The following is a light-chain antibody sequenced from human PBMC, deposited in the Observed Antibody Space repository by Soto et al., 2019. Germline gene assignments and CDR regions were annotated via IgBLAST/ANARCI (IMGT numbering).Light chain of an antibody. CDR3: QQRSNWPRLT. CDR1: QSVDSY. CDR2: DAY. V-gene: IGKV3-11*01. Sequence: ETVLTQSPDTLSLSPGERATLSCRASQSVDSYLAWYQQKPGQAPRLLIYDAYNRATGIPARFSGSGSGTDFTLTISSLEPEDFAVYYCQQRSNWPRLTFGGGTKVEIK. J-gene: IGKJ4*01.